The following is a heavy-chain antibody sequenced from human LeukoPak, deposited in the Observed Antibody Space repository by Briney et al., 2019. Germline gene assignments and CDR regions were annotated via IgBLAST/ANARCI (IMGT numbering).Heavy chain of an antibody. Sequence: PGGSLRLSCAASGFTFSDSYMGWIRQAPGKGLEWVSYISSRSSNTDYADSVKGRFTISRDNAKNSLYLQMNSLRAEDTAVYYCARDRNSGYSGYAFDCWGQGTLVTVSS. D-gene: IGHD5-12*01. CDR1: GFTFSDSY. V-gene: IGHV3-11*06. CDR3: ARDRNSGYSGYAFDC. J-gene: IGHJ4*02. CDR2: ISSRSSNT.